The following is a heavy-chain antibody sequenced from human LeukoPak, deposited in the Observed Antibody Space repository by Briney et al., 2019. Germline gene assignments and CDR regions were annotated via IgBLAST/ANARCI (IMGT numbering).Heavy chain of an antibody. V-gene: IGHV7-4-1*02. D-gene: IGHD1-26*01. Sequence: ASVKVSCKASGYTFTSYAMNWVRQAPGQGLGWMGWINTNTGNPTYAQGFTGRFVFSLDTSVSTAYLQISSLKAEDTAVYYCARDVRRRKWGLYYYYGMDVWGQGTTVTVSS. CDR3: ARDVRRRKWGLYYYYGMDV. CDR2: INTNTGNP. CDR1: GYTFTSYA. J-gene: IGHJ6*02.